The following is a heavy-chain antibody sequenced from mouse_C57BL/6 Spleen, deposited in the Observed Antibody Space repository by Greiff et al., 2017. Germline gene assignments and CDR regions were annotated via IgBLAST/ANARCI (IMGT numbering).Heavy chain of an antibody. CDR1: GYTFTDYN. CDR3: ARRIYGRDYSMDY. J-gene: IGHJ4*01. CDR2: INPNNGGT. Sequence: VQLQQSGPELVKPGASVKMSCKASGYTFTDYNMHWVKQSHGKSLEWIGYINPNNGGTSYNQKFKGKATLTVNKTSNTAYMELRSLTAEDSAVYYCARRIYGRDYSMDYWGQGTSVTVSS. D-gene: IGHD1-1*01. V-gene: IGHV1-22*01.